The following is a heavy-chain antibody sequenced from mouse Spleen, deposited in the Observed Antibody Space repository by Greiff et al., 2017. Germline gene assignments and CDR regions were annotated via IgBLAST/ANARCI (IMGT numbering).Heavy chain of an antibody. CDR3: ARPGSYYSYERGGYAMDY. CDR1: GFTFSDYG. V-gene: IGHV5-17*01. J-gene: IGHJ4*01. D-gene: IGHD2-12*01. CDR2: ISSGSSTI. Sequence: EVKLVESGGGLVKPGGSLKLSCAASGFTFSDYGMHWVRQAPEKGLEWVAYISSGSSTIYYADTVKGRFTISRDNAKNTLFLQMTSLRSEDTAMYYCARPGSYYSYERGGYAMDYWGQGTSVTVSS.